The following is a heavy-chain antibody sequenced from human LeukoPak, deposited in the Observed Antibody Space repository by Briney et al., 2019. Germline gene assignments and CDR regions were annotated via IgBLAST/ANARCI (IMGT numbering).Heavy chain of an antibody. CDR3: ARGVDYYGV. J-gene: IGHJ4*02. CDR2: INHSGRT. CDR1: GGSFSGYY. D-gene: IGHD3-10*01. V-gene: IGHV4-34*01. Sequence: SETLSLTCAVYGGSFSGYYWNWIRQPPGKGLEWIGEINHSGRTNYNPSLKSRVTVSVDTSKKQFSLKLSSVTAADTAVYYCARGVDYYGVWGQGTLVTVSS.